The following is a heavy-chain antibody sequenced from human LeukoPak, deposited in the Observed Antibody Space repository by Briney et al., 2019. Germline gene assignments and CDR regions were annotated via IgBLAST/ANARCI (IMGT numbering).Heavy chain of an antibody. V-gene: IGHV3-23*01. CDR3: AKGSDLIAAAGSRPDY. D-gene: IGHD6-13*01. CDR2: ISGSGGST. J-gene: IGHJ4*02. Sequence: GGSLRLSCAASGFTFTSYAMSWVRQAPGKGLEWVSAISGSGGSTYYADSVKGRFPISRDNSKNTLYLQMNSLRAEDTVVYYCAKGSDLIAAAGSRPDYWGQGTLVTVS. CDR1: GFTFTSYA.